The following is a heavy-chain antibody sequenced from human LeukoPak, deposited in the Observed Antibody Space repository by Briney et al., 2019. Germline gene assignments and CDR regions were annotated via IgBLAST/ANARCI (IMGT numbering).Heavy chain of an antibody. CDR3: ARDRGGWLSHDAFDI. CDR2: IGYDGRNK. CDR1: GFTFSSYG. J-gene: IGHJ3*02. Sequence: PGRSLRLSCAASGFTFSSYGMHWVRQAPGKGLEWVAVIGYDGRNKGYADSVKGRFTISRDNYYNIVELQMNSLRAEDTAVYYCARDRGGWLSHDAFDIWGQGTKVTVSS. V-gene: IGHV3-33*01. D-gene: IGHD5-24*01.